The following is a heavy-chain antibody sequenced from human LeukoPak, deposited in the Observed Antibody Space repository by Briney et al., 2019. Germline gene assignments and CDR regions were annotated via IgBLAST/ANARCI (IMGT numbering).Heavy chain of an antibody. V-gene: IGHV3-23*01. CDR3: AKGSFPPMDSVIDY. J-gene: IGHJ4*02. CDR1: GFTFSSYA. D-gene: IGHD2-2*03. CDR2: IPGGGGSR. Sequence: HLGGSLRLSCAASGFTFSSYAMSWVRHAPGKGLEWVSSIPGGGGSRYYADSVRGRFTISTDSSKNTLYLQMNSLRVEDTAVYYCAKGSFPPMDSVIDYWGQGTLVTVSS.